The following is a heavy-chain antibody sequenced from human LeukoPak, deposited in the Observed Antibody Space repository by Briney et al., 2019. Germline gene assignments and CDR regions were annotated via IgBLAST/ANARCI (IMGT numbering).Heavy chain of an antibody. V-gene: IGHV1-8*01. CDR3: ARGKVGARQFDP. CDR2: MNPNSGNT. Sequence: ASVKVSCKASGYTFTSYDINWVRQATGQGLEWMGWMNPNSGNTGYAQKFQGRVTMTRNTSISTAYMEPSSLRSEDRAVYYCARGKVGARQFDPWGQGTLVTVSS. D-gene: IGHD1-26*01. J-gene: IGHJ5*02. CDR1: GYTFTSYD.